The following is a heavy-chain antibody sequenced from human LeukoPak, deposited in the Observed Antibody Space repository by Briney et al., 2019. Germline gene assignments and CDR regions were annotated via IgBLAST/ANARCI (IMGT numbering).Heavy chain of an antibody. J-gene: IGHJ4*02. V-gene: IGHV7-4-1*02. CDR1: GYTFSSYA. CDR2: INTNTGNP. CDR3: ARNNNDGDYLGVGFDY. Sequence: VSVKVSCKASGYTFSSYAMNWVRQAPGQGLEWMGWINTNTGNPTYAQGFTGRFVFSLDTSVSTAYLQISSLQAEDTAVYYCARNNNDGDYLGVGFDYWGQGTLVTVSS. D-gene: IGHD4-17*01.